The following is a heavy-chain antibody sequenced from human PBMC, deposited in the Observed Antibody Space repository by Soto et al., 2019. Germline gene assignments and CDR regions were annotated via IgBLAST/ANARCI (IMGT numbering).Heavy chain of an antibody. V-gene: IGHV1-69*13. CDR1: GGTFSSYA. CDR2: IIPIFGTA. CDR3: ASPSPYYYDRPSDAFDI. D-gene: IGHD3-10*02. J-gene: IGHJ3*02. Sequence: ASVKVSCKASGGTFSSYAISWVRQAPGQGLEWMGGIIPIFGTANYAQKFQGRVTITADESTSTAYMELSSLRSEDTAVYYCASPSPYYYDRPSDAFDIWGQGTMVTVSS.